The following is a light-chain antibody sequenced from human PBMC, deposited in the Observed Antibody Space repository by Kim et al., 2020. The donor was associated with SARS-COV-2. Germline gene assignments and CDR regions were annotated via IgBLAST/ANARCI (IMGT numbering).Light chain of an antibody. Sequence: LSPRERATLSSRASQSVSSGRLAWYQQKPGQAPRLLIYGTSNRATGIPDRFGGSGSGTDFTLTISRLEPEDFAVYYCQQFGFSPYAFGQGTKLEI. CDR1: QSVSSGR. CDR3: QQFGFSPYA. J-gene: IGKJ2*01. CDR2: GTS. V-gene: IGKV3-20*01.